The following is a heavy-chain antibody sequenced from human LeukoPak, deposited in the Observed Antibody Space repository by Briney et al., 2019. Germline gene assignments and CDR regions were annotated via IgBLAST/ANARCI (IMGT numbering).Heavy chain of an antibody. CDR3: ARDPYGSGTGFDY. V-gene: IGHV4-61*01. Sequence: SETLSLTCTVSGGSVSSGSYYWSWIQQPPGKGLEWIGYIYYSGSTNYNPSLKSRVTISVDTSKNQFSLKLSSVTAADTAVYYCARDPYGSGTGFDYWGQGTLVTVSS. J-gene: IGHJ4*02. D-gene: IGHD3-10*01. CDR1: GGSVSSGSYY. CDR2: IYYSGST.